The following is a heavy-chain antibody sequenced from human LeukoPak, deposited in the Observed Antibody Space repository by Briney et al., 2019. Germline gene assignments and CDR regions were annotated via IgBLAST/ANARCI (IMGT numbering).Heavy chain of an antibody. CDR2: TYYRSKWYN. D-gene: IGHD1-1*01. CDR3: ARAVAGTEGWFNS. Sequence: SQTLSLTCAISGDSVSSDSAAWNWIRQSPSRGLEWLGRTYYRSKWYNDYSAFVKSRIIINPDTSKNQFSLQLNSVTPEDAAVYYCARAVAGTEGWFNSWGQGTLVTVSS. CDR1: GDSVSSDSAA. V-gene: IGHV6-1*01. J-gene: IGHJ5*01.